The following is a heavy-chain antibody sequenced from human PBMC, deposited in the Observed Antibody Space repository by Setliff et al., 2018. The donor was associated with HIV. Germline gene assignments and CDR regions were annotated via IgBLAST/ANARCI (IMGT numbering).Heavy chain of an antibody. CDR1: GFTFSDFY. CDR2: TSSGGITS. D-gene: IGHD7-27*01. CDR3: ARLSGGRFYYYMGV. J-gene: IGHJ6*03. Sequence: GGSLRLSCATSGFTFSDFYMSWIRQAPGKGLECFSYTSSGGITSYYADSVKGRFTVSRDNAKNSLYLQMSSLRAEDTAVYYCARLSGGRFYYYMGVWGKGTTVTVSS. V-gene: IGHV3-11*04.